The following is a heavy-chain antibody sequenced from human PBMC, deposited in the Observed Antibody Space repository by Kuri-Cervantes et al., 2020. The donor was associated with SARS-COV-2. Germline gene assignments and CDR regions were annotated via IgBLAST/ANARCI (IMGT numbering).Heavy chain of an antibody. D-gene: IGHD2-2*01. CDR2: IYYSGST. Sequence: SCTVSGGSISSGDYYWSWIRQPPGKGLEWIGYIYYSGSTYYNPSLKSRVTISVDTSKNQFSLKLSSVTATDTAVYYCAKGWGGYCSSTSCYYYYYGMDVWGQGTTVTVS. J-gene: IGHJ6*02. CDR1: GGSISSGDYY. CDR3: AKGWGGYCSSTSCYYYYYGMDV. V-gene: IGHV4-30-4*01.